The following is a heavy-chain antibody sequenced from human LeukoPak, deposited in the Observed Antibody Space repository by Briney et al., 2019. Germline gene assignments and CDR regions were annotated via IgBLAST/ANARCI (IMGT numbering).Heavy chain of an antibody. CDR2: IYSGATT. V-gene: IGHV3-53*01. CDR3: ARLGDHYHWNLDL. CDR1: GLTIATKY. J-gene: IGHJ2*01. Sequence: GGSLRPPCPPSGLTIATKYLNWVPQAPGKGLNWAPIIYSGATTYYADSVRGRYTISRDTSKNTVSLQMNSLRAEDTAVYFCARLGDHYHWNLDLWGRGTLVTVSS. D-gene: IGHD3-10*01.